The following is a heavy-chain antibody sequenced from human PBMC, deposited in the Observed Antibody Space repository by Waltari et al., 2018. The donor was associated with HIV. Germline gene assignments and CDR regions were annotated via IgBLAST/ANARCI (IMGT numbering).Heavy chain of an antibody. CDR1: GYTFSANY. Sequence: QVQLVQSGAEVKKPGASVKVSCKASGYTFSANYMHWVRQAPRQGLEWMGWINPNTGATNYAQKFQGRVTMTRDTSISTAYMELSRLTSDDTAVYYCARDKGYNWNPNERYDAFDVWGLGTMVTVSS. J-gene: IGHJ3*01. CDR2: INPNTGAT. CDR3: ARDKGYNWNPNERYDAFDV. V-gene: IGHV1-2*02. D-gene: IGHD1-20*01.